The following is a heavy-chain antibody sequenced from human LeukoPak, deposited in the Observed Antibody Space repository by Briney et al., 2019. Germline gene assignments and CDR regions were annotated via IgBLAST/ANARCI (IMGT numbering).Heavy chain of an antibody. V-gene: IGHV3-21*01. D-gene: IGHD5-18*01. CDR3: ARGGYSYGPDAFDI. CDR2: ISSSSYI. J-gene: IGHJ3*02. CDR1: GFTFSSYS. Sequence: GGSLRLSCAASGFTFSSYSMNWVRQAPGKGLEWVSSISSSSYIYYADSVKGRFTISRDNAKNSLYLQMNSLRAEDTAVYYCARGGYSYGPDAFDIWGQGTLVTVSS.